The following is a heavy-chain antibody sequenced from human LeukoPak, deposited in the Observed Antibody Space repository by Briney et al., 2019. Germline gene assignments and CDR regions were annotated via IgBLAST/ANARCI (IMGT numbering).Heavy chain of an antibody. V-gene: IGHV1-2*04. CDR2: INPNSGGT. D-gene: IGHD3-9*01. Sequence: ASVKVSCKASGYTFTGYYMHWVRQAPGQGLEWMGWINPNSGGTNYAQKFQGWVTMTRDTSISTAYMELSRLRSDDTAVYYCARAHGEYFDWLLYWGQGTLVTVSS. CDR3: ARAHGEYFDWLLY. CDR1: GYTFTGYY. J-gene: IGHJ4*02.